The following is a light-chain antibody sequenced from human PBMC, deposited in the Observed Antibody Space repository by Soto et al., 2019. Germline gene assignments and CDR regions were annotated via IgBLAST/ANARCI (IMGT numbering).Light chain of an antibody. CDR1: QSVSNNY. J-gene: IGKJ5*01. V-gene: IGKV3-20*01. Sequence: EIVLTQSPGTLSLAPGERATLSCRASQSVSNNYLAWYQQKPGQAPRLLIYDASSRATGIPDRFSGSGSGTDFTLTINRLEPEDFAVFHCQQYDSSPITFGQGTRLETK. CDR2: DAS. CDR3: QQYDSSPIT.